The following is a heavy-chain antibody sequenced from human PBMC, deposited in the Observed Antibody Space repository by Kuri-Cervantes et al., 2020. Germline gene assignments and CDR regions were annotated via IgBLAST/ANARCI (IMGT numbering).Heavy chain of an antibody. V-gene: IGHV4-31*03. CDR1: GGSISSGGYY. CDR2: IYYSGST. CDR3: ARARDTAMVLFDY. D-gene: IGHD5-18*01. Sequence: LRLSCTVSGGSISSGGYYWSWIRQHPGKGLEWIGYIYYSGSTYYNPSLKSRVTISVDTSKNQFSLKLSSVTAADTAVYYCARARDTAMVLFDYWGQGTLVTVSS. J-gene: IGHJ4*02.